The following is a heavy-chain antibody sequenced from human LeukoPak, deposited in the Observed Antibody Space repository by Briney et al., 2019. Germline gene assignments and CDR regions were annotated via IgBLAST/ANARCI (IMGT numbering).Heavy chain of an antibody. CDR2: ISSSSSYI. V-gene: IGHV3-21*01. D-gene: IGHD3-3*01. Sequence: GGSLRLSCAASGFTFSSYSMNWGRQAPGKGLGWVSSISSSSSYIYYADSVKGRFTISRDNAKNSLYLQMNSLRAEDTAVYYCASFSGSGYYNDAFDIWGQGTMVTVSS. CDR3: ASFSGSGYYNDAFDI. J-gene: IGHJ3*02. CDR1: GFTFSSYS.